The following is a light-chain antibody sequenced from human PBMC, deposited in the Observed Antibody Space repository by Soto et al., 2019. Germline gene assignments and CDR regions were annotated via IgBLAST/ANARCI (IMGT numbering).Light chain of an antibody. Sequence: QSVLTQPPSVSAAPGQRVTLSCTGSSSNIGAGYDVHWYQQLPGTAPKLLIYGNSNRPSGVPDRFSGSKSGTSASLAITGLQAEDEAHYYCQSYDSSLFWVFGGGTKLTVL. CDR3: QSYDSSLFWV. CDR1: SSNIGAGYD. J-gene: IGLJ3*02. V-gene: IGLV1-40*01. CDR2: GNS.